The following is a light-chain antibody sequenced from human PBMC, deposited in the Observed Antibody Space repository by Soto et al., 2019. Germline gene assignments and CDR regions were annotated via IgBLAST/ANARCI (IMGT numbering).Light chain of an antibody. V-gene: IGLV2-8*01. J-gene: IGLJ2*01. Sequence: QSVLTQPPSASGSPGQSITISCTGTTSDVGGYKYVSWYQQHPGKAPKLIIYEVTKRPLGVPDRFTGSKSDNTASLTVSGLQAEDEADYYCSSYAGSNTYVVFGGGTKLTVL. CDR3: SSYAGSNTYVV. CDR1: TSDVGGYKY. CDR2: EVT.